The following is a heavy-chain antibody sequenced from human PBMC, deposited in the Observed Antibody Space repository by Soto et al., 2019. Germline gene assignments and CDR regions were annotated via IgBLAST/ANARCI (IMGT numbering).Heavy chain of an antibody. V-gene: IGHV1-69*02. CDR2: VIPILGIA. J-gene: IGHJ5*02. D-gene: IGHD5-18*01. CDR1: GGTFSSYT. CDR3: ARVGGYSYGPDNWFDP. Sequence: SVKVSCKASGGTFSSYTISWVRQAPGQGLEWMGRVIPILGIANYAQKFQGRVTITADKSTSTAYMELSSLRSEDTAVYYCARVGGYSYGPDNWFDPWGQGTLVTVSS.